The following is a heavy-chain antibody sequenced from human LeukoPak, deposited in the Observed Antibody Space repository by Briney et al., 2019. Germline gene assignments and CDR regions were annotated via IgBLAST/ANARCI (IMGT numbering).Heavy chain of an antibody. D-gene: IGHD3-10*01. Sequence: GGSLRLSCAASGFTFSNAWMSWVRQAPGKGLEWVGRIKSKTDGGTTDYAAPVKGRFTISRNDSKNTLYLQMNSLKTEDTAVYYCTPPAAMVRGVIIDYWGQETLVTVSS. CDR1: GFTFSNAW. J-gene: IGHJ4*02. CDR2: IKSKTDGGTT. V-gene: IGHV3-15*01. CDR3: TPPAAMVRGVIIDY.